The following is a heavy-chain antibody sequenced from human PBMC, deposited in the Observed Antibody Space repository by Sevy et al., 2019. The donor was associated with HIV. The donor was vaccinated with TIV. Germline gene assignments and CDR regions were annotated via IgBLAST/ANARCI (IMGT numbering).Heavy chain of an antibody. CDR2: IYYSGST. CDR3: ARGYSSGWQYNWFDP. V-gene: IGHV4-59*01. D-gene: IGHD6-19*01. J-gene: IGHJ5*02. Sequence: SETLSLTCTVSGGSISSYYWSWIRQPPGKGLEWIEYIYYSGSTNYNPSLKSRVTISVDTSKNQFSLKLSSVTAADTAVYYCARGYSSGWQYNWFDPWGQGTLVTVSS. CDR1: GGSISSYY.